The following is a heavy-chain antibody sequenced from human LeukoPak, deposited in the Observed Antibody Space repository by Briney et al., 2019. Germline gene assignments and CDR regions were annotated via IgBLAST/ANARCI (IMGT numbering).Heavy chain of an antibody. CDR3: TRQDTAMVTFDY. Sequence: GGSLRLSCAPSGFTFSCSAMHWVRQASGKGLEWVGRSRSKANSYATAYAASVKGRFTIYRDNSKNTAYLQMNSLKTEDTAVYYCTRQDTAMVTFDYWGQGTLVTVSS. D-gene: IGHD5-18*01. CDR2: SRSKANSYAT. V-gene: IGHV3-73*01. CDR1: GFTFSCSA. J-gene: IGHJ4*02.